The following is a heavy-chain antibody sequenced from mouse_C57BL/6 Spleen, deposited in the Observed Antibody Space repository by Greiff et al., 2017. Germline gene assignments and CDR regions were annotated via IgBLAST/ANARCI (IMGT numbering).Heavy chain of an antibody. CDR3: ARLTGTFYWYFDV. D-gene: IGHD4-1*01. CDR1: GFTFSSYT. CDR2: ISGGGGNT. V-gene: IGHV5-9*01. J-gene: IGHJ1*03. Sequence: EVKVEESGGGLVKPGGSLKLSCAASGFTFSSYTMSWVRQTPEKRLEWVATISGGGGNTYYPDSVKGRFTISRDNAKNTLYLQMSSLRSEDTALYYCARLTGTFYWYFDVWGTGTTVTVSS.